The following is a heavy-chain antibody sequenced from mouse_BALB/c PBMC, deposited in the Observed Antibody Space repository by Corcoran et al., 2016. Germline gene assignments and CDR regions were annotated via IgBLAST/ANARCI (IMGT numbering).Heavy chain of an antibody. D-gene: IGHD1-1*01. Sequence: QIQLVQSGPELKKPGETVKISCKASGYTFTNYGMNWVKQAPGNGLKWMGWINTYTGEPTYADDFKGRFAFSLETSASTAYLQINNLKNEDTATYFCARSSGSTYAMDYWGQGTSVTVSS. J-gene: IGHJ4*01. CDR3: ARSSGSTYAMDY. CDR1: GYTFTNYG. V-gene: IGHV9-3-1*01. CDR2: INTYTGEP.